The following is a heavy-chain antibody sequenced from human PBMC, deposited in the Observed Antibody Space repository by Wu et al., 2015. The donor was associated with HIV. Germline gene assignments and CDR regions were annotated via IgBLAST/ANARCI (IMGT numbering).Heavy chain of an antibody. CDR1: GGSINTGDYY. D-gene: IGHD3-22*01. Sequence: QVQLQESGPGLVKPSQTLSLTCTVSGGSINTGDYYWSWIRQPPGKGLEWIGYIYYSGSTYYNPSLKSRVTISIDTSKNQFSLKLTSVTAADTAVYYCARNYDSSGYYYYWYFDLWGRGDLVDCLL. V-gene: IGHV4-30-4*08. CDR2: IYYSGST. J-gene: IGHJ2*01. CDR3: ARNYDSSGYYYYWYFDL.